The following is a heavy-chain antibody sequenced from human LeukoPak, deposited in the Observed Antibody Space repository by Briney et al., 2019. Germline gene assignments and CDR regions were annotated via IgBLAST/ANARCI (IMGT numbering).Heavy chain of an antibody. CDR2: IYHSGST. V-gene: IGHV4-4*02. J-gene: IGHJ5*02. CDR1: GGSISSSNW. CDR3: ARVGYSYGYTLGFDP. Sequence: SETLSLTCAVSGGSISSSNWWSWVRQPPGKGLEWIGEIYHSGSTNYNPSLKSRVTISVDKSKNQFSLKLSSVTAADTAVYYCARVGYSYGYTLGFDPWGQGTLVTVSS. D-gene: IGHD5-18*01.